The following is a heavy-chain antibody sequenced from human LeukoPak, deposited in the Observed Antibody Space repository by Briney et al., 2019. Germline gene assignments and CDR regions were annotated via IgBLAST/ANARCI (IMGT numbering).Heavy chain of an antibody. D-gene: IGHD6-6*01. CDR2: IDPSGGST. CDR1: GYTFTNYY. Sequence: ASVKVSCKPSGYTFTNYYMHWVRQAPGRGLEWMGIIDPSGGSTTYAQNFQGRVTMTRDTSTSTVYMNLTSLRSEDTAVYYCARSEFSRAIYFDPWGQGTLVTVSS. CDR3: ARSEFSRAIYFDP. V-gene: IGHV1-46*01. J-gene: IGHJ5*02.